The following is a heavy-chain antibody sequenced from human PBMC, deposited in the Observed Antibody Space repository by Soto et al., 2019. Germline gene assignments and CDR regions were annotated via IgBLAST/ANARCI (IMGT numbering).Heavy chain of an antibody. CDR3: ARDRGVSPPNYYYYGMDV. J-gene: IGHJ6*02. CDR2: IYSGGST. Sequence: EVQLVETGGGLIQPGGSLRLSCAASGVTVSRNYMSWVRQAPGKGLEWVSVIYSGGSTYYADSVKGRFTISRDNSKNTLYLQMNSLRAEDTAVYYCARDRGVSPPNYYYYGMDVWGQGTTVTVSS. V-gene: IGHV3-53*02. CDR1: GVTVSRNY. D-gene: IGHD3-10*01.